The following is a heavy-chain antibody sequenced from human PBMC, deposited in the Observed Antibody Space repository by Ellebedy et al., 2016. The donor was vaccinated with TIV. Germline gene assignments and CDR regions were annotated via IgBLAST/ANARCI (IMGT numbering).Heavy chain of an antibody. D-gene: IGHD6-13*01. Sequence: GESLKISCAASGFTVSSNYMSWVRQAPGKGLEWVSVIYSGGSTYYADSVKGRFTISRDNSKNTLYLQMNSLRAEDTAVYYCARGADSSSWYQFDYWGQGTLVTVSS. CDR2: IYSGGST. V-gene: IGHV3-66*01. J-gene: IGHJ4*02. CDR1: GFTVSSNY. CDR3: ARGADSSSWYQFDY.